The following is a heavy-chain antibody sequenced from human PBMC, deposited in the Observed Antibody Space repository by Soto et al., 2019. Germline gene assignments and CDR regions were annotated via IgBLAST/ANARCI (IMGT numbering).Heavy chain of an antibody. CDR2: INPNTGDT. CDR3: ARDGLKIKYSFDI. CDR1: GYTFSDFF. Sequence: ASVKVSFKASGYTFSDFFIHWLLHAPGQGLEWMGWINPNTGDTKFAQRFQGRVTMTGDTSISTAYMDLSRLTSDDTAVYYCARDGLKIKYSFDIWGQGTMVTVSS. D-gene: IGHD3-10*01. V-gene: IGHV1-2*02. J-gene: IGHJ3*02.